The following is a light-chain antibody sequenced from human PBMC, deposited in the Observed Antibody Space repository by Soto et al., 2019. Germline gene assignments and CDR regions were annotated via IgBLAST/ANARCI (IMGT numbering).Light chain of an antibody. CDR1: QSVGSSY. CDR3: QQFGFSPWT. CDR2: GAS. Sequence: EIVLTQSPGTLSLYSGERATLSCRASQSVGSSYLAWYQQKPGQAPRLLIYGASSRATDIPDRFSGSGSGTDFTLTITRLEPEDVAVYFCQQFGFSPWTFGQGTRVDIK. V-gene: IGKV3-20*01. J-gene: IGKJ1*01.